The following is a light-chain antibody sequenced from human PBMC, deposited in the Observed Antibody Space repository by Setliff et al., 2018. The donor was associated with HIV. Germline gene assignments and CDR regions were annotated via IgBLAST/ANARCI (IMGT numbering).Light chain of an antibody. CDR3: AAWDDSLNGLYV. V-gene: IGLV1-44*01. CDR2: KSN. CDR1: SSNIGSNS. J-gene: IGLJ1*01. Sequence: QSALTQPPSASGTPGQRVTISCSGSSSNIGSNSVNWYRQLPGTAPKVLIYKSNERPLGVPDRFSGSKSGTSASLVISGLQSEDEADYYCAAWDDSLNGLYVFGTGTKVTVL.